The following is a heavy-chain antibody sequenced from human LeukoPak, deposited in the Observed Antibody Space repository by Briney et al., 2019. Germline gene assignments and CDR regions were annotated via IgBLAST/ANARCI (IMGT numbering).Heavy chain of an antibody. V-gene: IGHV3-9*01. Sequence: HPGGSLRLSCAASGFTFDDYAMHWVRQAPGKGLEWVAGISWNSGNIGYADSVEGRFTISRDNAKNSLYLQMNSLRGEDTALYYCGKDRSAHYYGMDVWGQGTTVTVS. CDR3: GKDRSAHYYGMDV. CDR2: ISWNSGNI. J-gene: IGHJ6*02. CDR1: GFTFDDYA.